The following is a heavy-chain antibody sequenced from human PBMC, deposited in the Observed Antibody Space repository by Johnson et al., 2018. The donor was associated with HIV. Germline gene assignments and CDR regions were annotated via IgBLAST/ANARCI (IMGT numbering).Heavy chain of an antibody. CDR3: ARTTYSGPGAFDI. V-gene: IGHV3-13*01. Sequence: VQLVESGGGLVQPGGSLRLSCAASGFTFSSYYMHWVRQTTGKGLESVSGIGTAGDTYYPGSVKGRFTISRENAKKSLYLQMNSLRAGDTAVYYCARTTYSGPGAFDIWGQGTMVTVSS. D-gene: IGHD6-13*01. CDR1: GFTFSSYY. CDR2: IGTAGDT. J-gene: IGHJ3*02.